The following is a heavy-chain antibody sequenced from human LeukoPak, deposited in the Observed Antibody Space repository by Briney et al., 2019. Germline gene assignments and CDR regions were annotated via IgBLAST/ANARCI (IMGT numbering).Heavy chain of an antibody. Sequence: GGSLRLSCAASGFTFSTYEMNWVRQAPGKGLEWVSYISSSGSTIYYADSVKGRFTISRDNAKNSLYLQINSLRAEDTAVYSCARDSSYYGSGSFSDWGQGTLVTVSS. CDR2: ISSSGSTI. CDR1: GFTFSTYE. CDR3: ARDSSYYGSGSFSD. J-gene: IGHJ4*02. V-gene: IGHV3-48*03. D-gene: IGHD3-10*01.